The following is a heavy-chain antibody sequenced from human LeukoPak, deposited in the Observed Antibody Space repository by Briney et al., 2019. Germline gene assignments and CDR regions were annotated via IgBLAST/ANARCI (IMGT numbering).Heavy chain of an antibody. V-gene: IGHV1-46*01. J-gene: IGHJ1*01. CDR2: INPSGGST. D-gene: IGHD3-9*01. CDR1: GYTFTSYY. Sequence: ASVKVSCKASGYTFTSYYMHWVRQAPGQGLEWMGIINPSGGSTSYAQKFQGRVTMTRDTSTSTVYMELSSLRSEDTAVYYCARDPFPRYYDILTGYYPSAEYFQHWGQGTLVTVSS. CDR3: ARDPFPRYYDILTGYYPSAEYFQH.